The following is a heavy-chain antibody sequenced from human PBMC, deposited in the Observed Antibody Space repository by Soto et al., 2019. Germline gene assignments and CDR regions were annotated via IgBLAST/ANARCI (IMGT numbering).Heavy chain of an antibody. CDR1: GFTFSSYS. CDR3: AKEKISTSCCNWFEP. J-gene: IGHJ5*02. V-gene: IGHV3-48*01. CDR2: ISSSSRTI. Sequence: GGSLRLSCAASGFTFSSYSMNWVRQAPGKGLEWVSYISSSSRTIYYADSVKGRFTISRDNAKNSLYLQMNSLRAEDTAVYYCAKEKISTSCCNWFEPWGQGTLVTVSS. D-gene: IGHD2-2*01.